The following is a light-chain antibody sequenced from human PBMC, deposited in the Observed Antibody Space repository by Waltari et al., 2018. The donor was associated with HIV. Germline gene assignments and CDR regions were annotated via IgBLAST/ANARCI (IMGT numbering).Light chain of an antibody. Sequence: QSVLTQPPSVSGTPGQNVTISCSGSRTNIGSNIVNWYQQVPEAAPKLLIYSNEQRPSGVPDRFSGSKSGTSAALAISGLPSADEADYYCAAWDDSLNGMFGGGTKLTV. CDR2: SNE. J-gene: IGLJ3*02. CDR1: RTNIGSNI. V-gene: IGLV1-44*01. CDR3: AAWDDSLNGM.